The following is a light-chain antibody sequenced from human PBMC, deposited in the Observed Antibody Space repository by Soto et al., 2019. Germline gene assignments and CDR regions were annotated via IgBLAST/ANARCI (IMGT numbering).Light chain of an antibody. CDR3: CSYAGSSTPYV. CDR1: SSDVGSYNL. CDR2: EVS. Sequence: QSALTQPASVSGSPGQSITISCTGTSSDVGSYNLVSWYQQHPGKAPKLMIYEVSKRPSGGSNRFSGSKSGNTASLTISGLKAEDEADYYCCSYAGSSTPYVFGTGTKVTVL. V-gene: IGLV2-23*02. J-gene: IGLJ1*01.